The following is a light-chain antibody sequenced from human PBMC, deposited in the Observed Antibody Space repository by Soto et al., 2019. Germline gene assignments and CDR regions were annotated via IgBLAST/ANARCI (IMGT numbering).Light chain of an antibody. Sequence: EIVMTQSPVTLSASPGERVTLSCRASQSVDINLAWYQQKPGQAPRLLISEASTRASDIPSRFSGSGSGTDFTLTISRLEPEDFAVYYCQQYGSSPLTFGGGTKVDIK. CDR3: QQYGSSPLT. V-gene: IGKV3-20*01. CDR1: QSVDIN. CDR2: EAS. J-gene: IGKJ4*01.